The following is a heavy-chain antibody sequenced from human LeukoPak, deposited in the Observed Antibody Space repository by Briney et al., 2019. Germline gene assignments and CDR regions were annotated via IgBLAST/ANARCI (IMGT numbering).Heavy chain of an antibody. V-gene: IGHV3-21*01. CDR2: ISSSSSYI. CDR1: GFTFSSYS. D-gene: IGHD3-22*01. J-gene: IGHJ4*02. CDR3: AESGYDSSGYSPG. Sequence: GGSLRLSCAASGFTFSSYSMNWVRQAPGKGLEWVSSISSSSSYIYYADSVKGRFTISRDNAKNSLYLQMNSLRAADTAVYYCAESGYDSSGYSPGWGQGTLVTVSS.